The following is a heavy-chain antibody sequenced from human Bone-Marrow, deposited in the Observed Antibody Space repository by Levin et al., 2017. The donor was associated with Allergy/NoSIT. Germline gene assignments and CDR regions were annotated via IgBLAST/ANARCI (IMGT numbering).Heavy chain of an antibody. D-gene: IGHD6-19*01. CDR3: ARISSAAFDM. J-gene: IGHJ3*02. CDR1: GYTFTDYF. V-gene: IGHV1-2*04. Sequence: VASVKVSCKASGYTFTDYFIHWVRLAPGQGLEWMGWINPNSGDTDSSQNFQGSVTMTRDTSISTAYMEVTSLTSNDTVLYYCARISSAAFDMWGQGTVVTVSS. CDR2: INPNSGDT.